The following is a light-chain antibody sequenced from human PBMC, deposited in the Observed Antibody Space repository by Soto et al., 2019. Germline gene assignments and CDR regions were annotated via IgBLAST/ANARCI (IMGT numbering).Light chain of an antibody. J-gene: IGKJ5*01. V-gene: IGKV1-13*02. CDR3: QHFNGFPIT. Sequence: AIQLTQSPSSLSASVGDRVTITCRASQGISSALAWYQQKPGKTPNLLIYNASALESGVPSRFSGSGSGTDFTLTISSLQPEDFTTYYCQHFNGFPITFGQGTRLEIK. CDR2: NAS. CDR1: QGISSA.